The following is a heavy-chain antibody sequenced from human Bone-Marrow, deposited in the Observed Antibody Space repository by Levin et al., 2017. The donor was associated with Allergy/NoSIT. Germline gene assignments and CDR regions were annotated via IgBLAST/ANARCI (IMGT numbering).Heavy chain of an antibody. D-gene: IGHD4-17*01. Sequence: PGGSLRLSCAASGFTLSSYWMHWVRQAPGKGLVWVSRIDSEGGTPTYADSVRGRFTISRDNAKNTLYLQMNSLRAEDTAVYYCARTDYNDYGSIPFWGQGTLVTVSS. CDR1: GFTLSSYW. CDR2: IDSEGGTP. J-gene: IGHJ4*02. V-gene: IGHV3-74*03. CDR3: ARTDYNDYGSIPF.